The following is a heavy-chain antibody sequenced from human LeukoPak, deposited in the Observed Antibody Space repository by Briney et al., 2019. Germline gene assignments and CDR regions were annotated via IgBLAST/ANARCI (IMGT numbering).Heavy chain of an antibody. D-gene: IGHD4-11*01. CDR2: INHSGST. V-gene: IGHV4-34*01. J-gene: IGHJ6*03. Sequence: PSETLSLTCAVYGGSFSGYYWSWIRQPPGKGLEWIGEINHSGSTNYNPSLKSRVTISVDTSKNQFSLKLSSVTAADTAVYYCAREEGLRSNYGVYYYYYMDVWGKGTTVTVSS. CDR1: GGSFSGYY. CDR3: AREEGLRSNYGVYYYYYMDV.